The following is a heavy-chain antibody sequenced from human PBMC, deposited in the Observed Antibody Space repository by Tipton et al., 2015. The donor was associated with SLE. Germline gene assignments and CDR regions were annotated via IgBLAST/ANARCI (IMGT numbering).Heavy chain of an antibody. Sequence: TLSLTCTVSGGSIGGSSYYWGWIRQSPGKGLEWIGSIYYSGTSHYKASLESRVTISVDTSKNQFSLKLTSVTAADTAVYYCAIKYDVWSGRGRYFDLWGRGTLVTVSS. V-gene: IGHV4-39*01. CDR1: GGSIGGSSYY. CDR3: AIKYDVWSGRGRYFDL. J-gene: IGHJ2*01. CDR2: IYYSGTS. D-gene: IGHD3-3*01.